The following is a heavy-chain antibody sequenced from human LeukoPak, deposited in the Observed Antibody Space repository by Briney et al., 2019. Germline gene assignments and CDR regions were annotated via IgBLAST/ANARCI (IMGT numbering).Heavy chain of an antibody. D-gene: IGHD3-22*01. V-gene: IGHV4-34*01. CDR3: ARPDYDSSGSYYDNWFDP. Sequence: SETLSLTCAVYGGSFSGYYWGWIRQPPGKGLEWIGEINHSGSTNYNPSLKSRVTISVDTSKNQFSLKLSSVTAADTAVYYCARPDYDSSGSYYDNWFDPWGQGTLVTVSS. J-gene: IGHJ5*02. CDR1: GGSFSGYY. CDR2: INHSGST.